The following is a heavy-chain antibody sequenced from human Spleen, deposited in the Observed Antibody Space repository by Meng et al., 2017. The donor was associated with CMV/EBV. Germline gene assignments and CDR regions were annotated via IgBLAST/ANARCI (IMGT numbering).Heavy chain of an antibody. CDR2: INPKSGGP. V-gene: IGHV1-2*02. J-gene: IGHJ4*02. CDR3: ARRYCTRGSCYPDY. D-gene: IGHD2-8*01. CDR1: GYTFTDYN. Sequence: ASVKVSCKASGYTFTDYNIYWVRQAPGQGPGWMGWINPKSGGPIYAQKFQGRVTMTADTSITTGYMELNRLGSDDTAIYYCARRYCTRGSCYPDYWGQGALVTVSS.